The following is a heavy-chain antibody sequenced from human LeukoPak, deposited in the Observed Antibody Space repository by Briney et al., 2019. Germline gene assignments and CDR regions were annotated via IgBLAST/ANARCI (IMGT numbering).Heavy chain of an antibody. CDR1: GGTFSSYA. Sequence: SVKVSCKASGGTFSSYAITWVRQAPGQGLEWMGRIIPILGIATYAQNFQGRVTITADKSTSTAYMELSSLRSEDTAVYYCARDLVVSCSSTSCSVAPSDFWGQGTLVTVSS. J-gene: IGHJ4*02. V-gene: IGHV1-69*04. CDR3: ARDLVVSCSSTSCSVAPSDF. CDR2: IIPILGIA. D-gene: IGHD2-2*01.